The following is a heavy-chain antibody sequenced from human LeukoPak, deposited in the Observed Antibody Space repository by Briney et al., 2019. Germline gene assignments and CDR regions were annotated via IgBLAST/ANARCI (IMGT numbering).Heavy chain of an antibody. D-gene: IGHD3-22*01. V-gene: IGHV3-11*01. Sequence: GGSLRLSCTASGFTFSDYYVSWIRQAPGKGLEWASYISPSGSDINYADSVKGRFTISRDNAKNSLYLQMNSLRAEDTAVYYCARIYDSTGYPFDQWGQGTPVTVSS. CDR3: ARIYDSTGYPFDQ. CDR2: ISPSGSDI. CDR1: GFTFSDYY. J-gene: IGHJ4*02.